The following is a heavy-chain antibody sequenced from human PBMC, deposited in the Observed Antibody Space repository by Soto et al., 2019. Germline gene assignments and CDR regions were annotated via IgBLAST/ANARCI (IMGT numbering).Heavy chain of an antibody. CDR2: IYYAGST. Sequence: PSETLSLTCTVSGGSMISYYWSWIRQPPGRGLEWICFIYYAGSTKYNPSLNSRVTISVDTSKNQFSLKLSSVTAADTAVYYCARGPPLGYWGQGTLVTVSS. J-gene: IGHJ4*02. CDR1: GGSMISYY. V-gene: IGHV4-59*12. CDR3: ARGPPLGY.